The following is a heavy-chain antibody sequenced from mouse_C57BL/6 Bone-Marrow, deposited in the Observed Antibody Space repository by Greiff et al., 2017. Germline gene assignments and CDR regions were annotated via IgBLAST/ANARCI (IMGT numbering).Heavy chain of an antibody. CDR3: AREGAQAPYYFDY. J-gene: IGHJ2*01. V-gene: IGHV1-69*01. D-gene: IGHD3-2*02. CDR2: IDPSDSYT. Sequence: QVQLQQPGAELVMPGASVKLSCKASGYTFTSYWMHWVKQRPGQGLEWIGEIDPSDSYTNYNQKFKGKSTLTVDKSSSTAYMQLSSLTSEDSAVXYSAREGAQAPYYFDYWGQGTTLTVSS. CDR1: GYTFTSYW.